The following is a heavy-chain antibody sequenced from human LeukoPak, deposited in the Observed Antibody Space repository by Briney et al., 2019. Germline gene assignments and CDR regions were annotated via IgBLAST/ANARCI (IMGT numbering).Heavy chain of an antibody. CDR1: GYTFTSYG. Sequence: ASVKVSCKASGYTFTSYGISWVRQAPGQGLEWMGWISAYNGNTNYAQKFQGRVTMTRDTSTSTVYMELSSLRSEDTAVYYCARDTRKAIFGVATVPDYWGQGTLVTVSS. J-gene: IGHJ4*02. D-gene: IGHD3-3*01. CDR2: ISAYNGNT. CDR3: ARDTRKAIFGVATVPDY. V-gene: IGHV1-18*01.